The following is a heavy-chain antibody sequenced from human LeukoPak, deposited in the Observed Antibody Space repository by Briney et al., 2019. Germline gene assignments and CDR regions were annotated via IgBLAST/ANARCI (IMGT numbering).Heavy chain of an antibody. V-gene: IGHV3-48*02. CDR3: ARDFSNAFDI. CDR2: IISDSDTT. J-gene: IGHJ3*02. D-gene: IGHD2/OR15-2a*01. CDR1: GFTFNSYS. Sequence: GGSLRLSCAASGFTFNSYSMNWVRQAPGKGLEWLSFIISDSDTTYYADSVKGRFTISRDNAKNSLYLQMNSLRDEDTAVYYCARDFSNAFDIWGQGTMVTVSS.